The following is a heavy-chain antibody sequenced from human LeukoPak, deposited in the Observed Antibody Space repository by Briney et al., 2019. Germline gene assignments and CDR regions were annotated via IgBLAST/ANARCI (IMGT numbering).Heavy chain of an antibody. V-gene: IGHV4-4*07. D-gene: IGHD3-22*01. CDR2: IYSSGST. CDR3: ARDMRVVVGTFDY. J-gene: IGHJ4*02. CDR1: GGSISGYY. Sequence: SETLSLTCTVSGGSISGYYWSWIRQPAGKGLEWIGRIYSSGSTNYNPSLRSRVTMSVDTSKNQFSLKLNSVTAADTAVYYCARDMRVVVGTFDYWGQGTLVTVSS.